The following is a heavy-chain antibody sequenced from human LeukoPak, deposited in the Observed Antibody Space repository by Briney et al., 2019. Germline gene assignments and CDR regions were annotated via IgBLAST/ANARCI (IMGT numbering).Heavy chain of an antibody. CDR2: ISAYNGNT. D-gene: IGHD3-22*01. Sequence: ASAKVSCKASGYTFTSYGISWVRQAPGQGLEWMGWISAYNGNTNYAQKLQGRVTMTTDTSTSTAYMELRSLRSDDTAVYYCARTADYYDSSGYAFYFDYWGQGTLVTVSS. J-gene: IGHJ4*02. V-gene: IGHV1-18*01. CDR3: ARTADYYDSSGYAFYFDY. CDR1: GYTFTSYG.